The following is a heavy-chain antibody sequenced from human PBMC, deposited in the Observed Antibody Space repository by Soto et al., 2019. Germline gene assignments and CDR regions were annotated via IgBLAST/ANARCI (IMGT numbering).Heavy chain of an antibody. D-gene: IGHD3-22*01. CDR2: IIPIFGTA. Sequence: SVKVSCKASGGTFSSYAISWVRQAPGQGLEWMGGIIPIFGTANYAQKFQGRVTITADESTSTAYMELSSLRSEDTAVYYCARDKEWDSSGYYYYYYGMDVWGQGTTVTVSS. V-gene: IGHV1-69*13. J-gene: IGHJ6*02. CDR3: ARDKEWDSSGYYYYYYGMDV. CDR1: GGTFSSYA.